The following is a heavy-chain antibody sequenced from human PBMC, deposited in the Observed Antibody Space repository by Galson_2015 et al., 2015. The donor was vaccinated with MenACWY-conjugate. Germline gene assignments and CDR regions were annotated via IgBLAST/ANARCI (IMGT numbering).Heavy chain of an antibody. CDR1: GFTFPSYA. V-gene: IGHV1-3*01. CDR3: ARGGEWGYRYTDFDF. J-gene: IGHJ4*02. D-gene: IGHD1-26*01. Sequence: SGAEVKRPGESLRISCTASGFTFPSYAIHWVRQAPGQRLEWMGWINAGNGNTRYSRKFQGRVTLTRDTSATTAYMELSSLGSEDTAVYYCARGGEWGYRYTDFDFWGQGTLVTVSS. CDR2: INAGNGNT.